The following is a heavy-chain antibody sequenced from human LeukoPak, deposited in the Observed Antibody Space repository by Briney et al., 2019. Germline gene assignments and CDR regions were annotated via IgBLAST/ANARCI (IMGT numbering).Heavy chain of an antibody. V-gene: IGHV4-34*01. CDR1: GGSFSGYY. J-gene: IGHJ5*02. CDR2: IDHSGST. CDR3: ARGGRNISPIFGTHKSNWFDP. D-gene: IGHD3-3*01. Sequence: ASETLSLTCAVYGGSFSGYYWSWIRQPPGKGLEWIGEIDHSGSTTYRASLKSRVTISVDTSKNQFSLKLNSVTAADTAVYYCARGGRNISPIFGTHKSNWFDPWGQGTLVTVSS.